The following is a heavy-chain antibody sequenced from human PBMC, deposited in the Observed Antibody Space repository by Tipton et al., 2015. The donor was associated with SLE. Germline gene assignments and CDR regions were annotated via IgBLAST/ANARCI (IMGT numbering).Heavy chain of an antibody. CDR3: ARDPGTRFGEFGY. CDR2: ISYDGSNK. Sequence: SLRLSCAASGFTFSSYAMHWVRQAPGKGLEWVAVISYDGSNKYYADSVKGRFTISRDNSKNTLYLQMNSLRAEDTAVYYCARDPGTRFGEFGYWGQGTLVTVSS. D-gene: IGHD3-10*01. CDR1: GFTFSSYA. J-gene: IGHJ4*02. V-gene: IGHV3-30-3*01.